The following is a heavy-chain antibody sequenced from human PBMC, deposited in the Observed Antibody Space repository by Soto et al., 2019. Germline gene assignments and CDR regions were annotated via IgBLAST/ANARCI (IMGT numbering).Heavy chain of an antibody. CDR2: IYHSGTT. J-gene: IGHJ5*02. CDR1: GDSVSSGLYY. Sequence: SETLSLTCSVSGDSVSSGLYYWSWIRQPPGKGLECIGYIYHSGTTKYNPSLKSPVTGSVDTSKNQFSLKMSLVTAADTAIYYCARVSFYYDTSGYAVAWLDPWGQGTLVTVSS. CDR3: ARVSFYYDTSGYAVAWLDP. V-gene: IGHV4-61*01. D-gene: IGHD3-22*01.